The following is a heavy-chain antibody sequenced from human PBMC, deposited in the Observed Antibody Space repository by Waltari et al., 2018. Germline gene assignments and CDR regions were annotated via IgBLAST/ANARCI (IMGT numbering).Heavy chain of an antibody. CDR3: VRDLGGSGNSWFDA. V-gene: IGHV4-38-2*02. CDR1: SYSTRSGYF. CDR2: ISHSANA. J-gene: IGHJ5*02. D-gene: IGHD3-10*01. Sequence: QVQLQESGPGLARPSETLSLTCDVSSYSTRSGYFWGWIRQPPGKGLEWVGSISHSANAYYNPSLKSRVTMSVDTSKNQFALKVTSVTAADTAIYYCVRDLGGSGNSWFDAWGQGTLVTVSS.